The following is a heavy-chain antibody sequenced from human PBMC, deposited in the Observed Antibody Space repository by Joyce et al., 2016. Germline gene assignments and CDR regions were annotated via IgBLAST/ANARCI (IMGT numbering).Heavy chain of an antibody. Sequence: QVQLQESGPGLVKPSQTLSLTCTVSGGSVRRGGYYWSWIRQHPGRGLEWIGYIYPSESADYAPSLDSRVTMSVDTSRNQFSLNLTSVSVADTAVYYCARALGRGYYFDYWGQGTLITVSS. V-gene: IGHV4-31*03. J-gene: IGHJ4*02. CDR1: GGSVRRGGYY. D-gene: IGHD5-24*01. CDR3: ARALGRGYYFDY. CDR2: IYPSESA.